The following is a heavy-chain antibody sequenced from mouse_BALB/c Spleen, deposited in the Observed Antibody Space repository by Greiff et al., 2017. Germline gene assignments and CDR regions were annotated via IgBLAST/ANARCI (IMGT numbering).Heavy chain of an antibody. CDR3: ARDRGGNYVLFDY. V-gene: IGHV7-3*02. D-gene: IGHD2-1*01. Sequence: EVNVVESGGGLVQPGGSLRLSCATSGFTFTDYYMSWVRQPPGKALEWLGFIRNKANGYTTEYSASVKGRFTISRDNSQSILYLQMNTLRAEDSAAYYCARDRGGNYVLFDYWGQGTTLTVSS. J-gene: IGHJ2*01. CDR2: IRNKANGYTT. CDR1: GFTFTDYY.